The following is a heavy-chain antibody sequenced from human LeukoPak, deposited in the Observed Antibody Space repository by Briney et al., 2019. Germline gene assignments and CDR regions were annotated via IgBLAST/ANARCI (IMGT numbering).Heavy chain of an antibody. CDR1: GFTFSSYW. Sequence: PGGSLRLSCVASGFTFSSYWMSWVRQAPGKGLMWVANIKQDESEKYYVDSVKGRFTISRDNAKNSLYLQMNSLRAEDTAVYYCARVEEWFDPWGQGTLVTVS. CDR3: ARVEEWFDP. CDR2: IKQDESEK. J-gene: IGHJ5*02. V-gene: IGHV3-7*01.